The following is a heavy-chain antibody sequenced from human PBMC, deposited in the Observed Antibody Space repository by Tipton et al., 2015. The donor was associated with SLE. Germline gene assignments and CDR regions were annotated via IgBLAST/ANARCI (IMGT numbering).Heavy chain of an antibody. D-gene: IGHD6-13*01. Sequence: QLVQSGAEVKKRGESLKISCKGSGYSFTSYWIGWVHQMPGKGLEWMGIIYPGDSDTRYSPSLQGQVTISADQSISTAYLQWSSLKASDTAMYYCARQVSSAAGTIWFDPWGQGTLVTVSS. J-gene: IGHJ5*02. CDR2: IYPGDSDT. CDR3: ARQVSSAAGTIWFDP. CDR1: GYSFTSYW. V-gene: IGHV5-51*07.